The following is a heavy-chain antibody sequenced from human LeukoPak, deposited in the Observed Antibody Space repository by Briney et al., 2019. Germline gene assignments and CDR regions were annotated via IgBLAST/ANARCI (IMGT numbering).Heavy chain of an antibody. CDR2: IVGSSST. D-gene: IGHD6-13*01. CDR1: GFTFSNLA. J-gene: IGHJ4*02. V-gene: IGHV3-21*01. Sequence: GGSLRLSCAASGFTFSNLAMTWVRQAPGKGLEWVSSIVGSSSTYYADSLKGRFTISRDNAKNSLYLQMNSLRAEDTAVYYCARIGAGSSRDYWGQGTLVTVSS. CDR3: ARIGAGSSRDY.